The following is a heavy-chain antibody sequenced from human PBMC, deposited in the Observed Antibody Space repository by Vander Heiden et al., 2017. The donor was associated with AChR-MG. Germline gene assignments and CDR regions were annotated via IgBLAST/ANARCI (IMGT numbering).Heavy chain of an antibody. CDR2: IYSGGST. CDR3: ARDLIRDGYNRTVDY. J-gene: IGHJ4*02. D-gene: IGHD5-12*01. V-gene: IGHV3-53*01. CDR1: GFTVSSNY. Sequence: EVQLVESGGGLIQPGGSLRLSCAASGFTVSSNYMSWVRQAPGKGLEWVSVIYSGGSTYYADSVKGRFTISRDNSKNTLYLQMNSLRAEDTAVYYCARDLIRDGYNRTVDYWGQGTLVTVSS.